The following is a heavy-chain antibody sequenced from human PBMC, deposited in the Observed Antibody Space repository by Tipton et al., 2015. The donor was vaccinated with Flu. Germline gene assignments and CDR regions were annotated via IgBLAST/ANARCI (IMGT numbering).Heavy chain of an antibody. Sequence: TLSLTCTISGHSISSDYYWGWIRQPPGKGLEWIGCVYHGGTTYYNPSLKGRVAISLDTFNNQFSLKLTSVTAADTAVYFCATTTYYYGSGTHDYWGQGTLVTVSS. CDR2: VYHGGTT. D-gene: IGHD3-10*01. V-gene: IGHV4-38-2*02. CDR3: ATTTYYYGSGTHDY. J-gene: IGHJ4*02. CDR1: GHSISSDYY.